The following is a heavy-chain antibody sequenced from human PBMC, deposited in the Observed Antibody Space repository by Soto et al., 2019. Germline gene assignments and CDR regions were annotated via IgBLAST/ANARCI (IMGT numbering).Heavy chain of an antibody. Sequence: ASVKVSCKVSGYTFNNYPMHWVRQAPGQGLEWLGGFDPDETETIYAQHFQGRVTMTKDTSTDTVYMELSSLRSEDTALYFCTTYHGDYNFDHWGQGTLVTVSS. J-gene: IGHJ5*02. CDR3: TTYHGDYNFDH. CDR2: FDPDETET. CDR1: GYTFNNYP. D-gene: IGHD4-17*01. V-gene: IGHV1-24*01.